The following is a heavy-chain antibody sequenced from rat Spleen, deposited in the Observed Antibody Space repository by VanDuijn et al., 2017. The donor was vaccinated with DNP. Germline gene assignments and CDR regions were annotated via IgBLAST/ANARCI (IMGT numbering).Heavy chain of an antibody. V-gene: IGHV5-7*01. CDR1: GFTFSNYD. J-gene: IGHJ2*01. Sequence: EVQLVESGGGLVQPGRSLKLSCAASGFTFSNYDMAWVRQAPTKGLEWVTTIHSDGSSTYYRNSVRGRFTFSRDNTENTLYLQMDSLTSEDTATYYWERHRLYNNLFDYWGQGVMVTVSS. CDR3: ERHRLYNNLFDY. CDR2: IHSDGSST. D-gene: IGHD1-10*01.